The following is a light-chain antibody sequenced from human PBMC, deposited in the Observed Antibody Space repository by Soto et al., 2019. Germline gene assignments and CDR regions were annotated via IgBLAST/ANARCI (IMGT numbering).Light chain of an antibody. Sequence: QSVLTQPRSVSGSPGQSVTISCTGTSSDVGGSNYVSWYQQHPGKAPKLMLYNVSKRPSGVPDRFSGSKAGNAASLTISGLQADDEADYYCCSYAGSVVFGGGTKVTVL. J-gene: IGLJ2*01. CDR1: SSDVGGSNY. V-gene: IGLV2-11*01. CDR2: NVS. CDR3: CSYAGSVV.